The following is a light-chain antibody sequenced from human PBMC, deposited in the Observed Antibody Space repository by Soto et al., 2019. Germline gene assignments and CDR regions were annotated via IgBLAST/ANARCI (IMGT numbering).Light chain of an antibody. Sequence: EIVLTQSPATLSLSPGDRATLSCRASQSVSIYVAWFQQKPGQAPRLLISDASSRAAGIPARFSGSGSGIEFTLTISSLEPEDFAVYYCQQRYAWPPITFGQGTRLEIK. CDR2: DAS. CDR3: QQRYAWPPIT. CDR1: QSVSIY. J-gene: IGKJ5*01. V-gene: IGKV3-11*01.